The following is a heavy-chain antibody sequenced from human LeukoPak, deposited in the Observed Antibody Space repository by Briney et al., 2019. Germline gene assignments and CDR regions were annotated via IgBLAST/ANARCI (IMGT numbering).Heavy chain of an antibody. CDR2: IYSGDST. J-gene: IGHJ5*02. V-gene: IGHV3-53*01. D-gene: IGHD5-12*01. CDR3: AREPSTDIVATDA. Sequence: GGSLRLSCAASGFTVSSNYMSWVRQAPGKGLEWVSVIYSGDSTYYADSVKGRFTISRDNSKNTLYLQMNSLRAEDTAVYYCAREPSTDIVATDAWGQGTLVTVSS. CDR1: GFTVSSNY.